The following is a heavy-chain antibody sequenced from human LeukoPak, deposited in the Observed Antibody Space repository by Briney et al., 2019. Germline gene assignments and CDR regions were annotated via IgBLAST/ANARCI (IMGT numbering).Heavy chain of an antibody. V-gene: IGHV3-43*02. CDR2: ISGDGVST. CDR3: ANNLNSYGYY. CDR1: GFTFDDSD. Sequence: AGGSLRLSCAASGFTFDDSDMHWVRQAPGKGLEWVSLISGDGVSTYADSVKGRFTISRDNSKNSLYLQMNSLRTEDTALYYCANNLNSYGYYWGQGTLVTVSS. D-gene: IGHD5-18*01. J-gene: IGHJ4*02.